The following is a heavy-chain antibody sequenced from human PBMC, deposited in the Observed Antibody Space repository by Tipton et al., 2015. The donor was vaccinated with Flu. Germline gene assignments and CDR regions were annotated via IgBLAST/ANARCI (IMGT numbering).Heavy chain of an antibody. CDR3: TRDYPKFGGCDY. V-gene: IGHV4-39*07. CDR2: IYYSGST. Sequence: TLSLTCTVSGGSISSSFYYWGWIRQPPGKGLEWIGSIYYSGSTYYNPSLRSRVTISIDTSKNQFSLNLSPVTAAGTAVYYCTRDYPKFGGCDYGGQGTLVSVSS. CDR1: GGSISSSFYY. J-gene: IGHJ4*02. D-gene: IGHD3-16*01.